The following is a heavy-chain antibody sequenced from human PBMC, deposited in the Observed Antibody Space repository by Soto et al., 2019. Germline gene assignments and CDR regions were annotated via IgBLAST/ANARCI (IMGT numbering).Heavy chain of an antibody. CDR2: IYPGDSDT. J-gene: IGHJ3*02. D-gene: IGHD2-15*01. V-gene: IGHV5-51*01. CDR3: ASSPRYCSGGSCYSLGIAFDI. Sequence: GESLKISCKGSGYSFTSYWIGWVRQMPGKGLEWFGIIYPGDSDTRYSLSFQGQVTISADKSISTAYLQWSSLKASDTAIYYCASSPRYCSGGSCYSLGIAFDIWGQGTMVTVSS. CDR1: GYSFTSYW.